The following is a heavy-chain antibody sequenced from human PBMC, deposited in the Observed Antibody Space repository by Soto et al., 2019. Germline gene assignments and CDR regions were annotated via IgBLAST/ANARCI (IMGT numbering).Heavy chain of an antibody. CDR2: INHSGST. J-gene: IGHJ6*03. D-gene: IGHD2-2*01. CDR3: AARYCSSTSCYGEAYYYYMDV. V-gene: IGHV4-34*01. CDR1: GGSFSGYY. Sequence: QMQLQQWGAGLLKPSETLSLTCAVYGGSFSGYYWSWIRQPPGKGLEWIGEINHSGSTNYNPSLKSRVTISVHTSKIQFSLKLSSVTAADTAVYYCAARYCSSTSCYGEAYYYYMDVWGKGTTVTVSS.